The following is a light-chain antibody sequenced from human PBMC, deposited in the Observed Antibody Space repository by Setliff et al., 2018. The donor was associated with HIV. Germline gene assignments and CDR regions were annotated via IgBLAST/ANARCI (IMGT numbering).Light chain of an antibody. J-gene: IGLJ1*01. V-gene: IGLV2-14*03. CDR3: MSYLSTNSYV. CDR1: SSDIGTYDR. CDR2: DVI. Sequence: QSVLTQPASVSGTPGQSITISCTGSSSDIGTYDRVSWYQQRPDGGPRLIIYDVIHRPSGVPHRFSGSESGNTASLTISGLQTEDEADYYCMSYLSTNSYVFGTGTKGTVL.